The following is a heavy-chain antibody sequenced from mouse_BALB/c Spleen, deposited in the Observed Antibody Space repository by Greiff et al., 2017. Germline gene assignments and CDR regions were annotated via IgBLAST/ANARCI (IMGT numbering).Heavy chain of an antibody. D-gene: IGHD2-3*01. CDR3: ARNDGYAMDY. Sequence: QVQLMQSGPGLVQPSQSLSITCTASGFSLTSYGVPWVRQSPGKGLEWLGGIWSGGSTDYNAAFISRLSISKDNSKSQVFFKMNSLQANDTAIYYCARNDGYAMDYWGQGTSVTVSS. CDR2: IWSGGST. CDR1: GFSLTSYG. J-gene: IGHJ4*01. V-gene: IGHV2-2*02.